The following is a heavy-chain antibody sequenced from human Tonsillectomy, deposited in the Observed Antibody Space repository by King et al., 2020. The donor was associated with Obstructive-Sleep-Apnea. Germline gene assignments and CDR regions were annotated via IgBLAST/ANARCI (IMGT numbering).Heavy chain of an antibody. V-gene: IGHV3-30*04. CDR3: SRPYNWNDQAPFDY. CDR2: ISYDGSNK. Sequence: VQLVESGGGVVQPGRSLRLSCAASGFTFSSYAMHWVRQAPGKGLEWVAVISYDGSNKYYADSVKGRFTISRDNSKNTLYLQMNSLRAEDTVVDYCSRPYNWNDQAPFDYWGQGTLVTVSS. J-gene: IGHJ4*02. D-gene: IGHD1-20*01. CDR1: GFTFSSYA.